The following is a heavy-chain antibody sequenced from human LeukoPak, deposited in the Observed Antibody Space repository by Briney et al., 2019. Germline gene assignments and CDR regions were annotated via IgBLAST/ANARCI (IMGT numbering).Heavy chain of an antibody. CDR3: AKDRQRFAAAGTTFDY. CDR1: GFNFSSYA. Sequence: GGSLRLSCAASGFNFSSYAMSWLRQAPGKGLDWVAGISGSGGSTYYADSVKGRFTISRDNSKNTLYLQMNSLRAEDTAVYYCAKDRQRFAAAGTTFDYWGQGTLVTVSS. CDR2: ISGSGGST. V-gene: IGHV3-23*01. D-gene: IGHD6-13*01. J-gene: IGHJ4*02.